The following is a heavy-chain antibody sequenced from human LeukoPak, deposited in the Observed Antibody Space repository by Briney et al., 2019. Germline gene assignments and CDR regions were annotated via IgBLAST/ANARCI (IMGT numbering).Heavy chain of an antibody. CDR1: GGSISSGEHY. D-gene: IGHD3-10*01. J-gene: IGHJ4*02. V-gene: IGHV4-30-4*01. CDR3: ARGLPYYYASGSYYFDY. CDR2: IYYSGST. Sequence: PSQTLSPTCTVAGGSISSGEHYWAWSRQPRGKGREWIGDIYYSGSTYYNSSLNSRVFMSTDTSKTQFSLNLTSVTAADTAVYYCARGLPYYYASGSYYFDYWGQGTLVTVSS.